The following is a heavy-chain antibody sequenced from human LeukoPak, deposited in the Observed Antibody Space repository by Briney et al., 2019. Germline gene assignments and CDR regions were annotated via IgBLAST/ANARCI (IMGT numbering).Heavy chain of an antibody. J-gene: IGHJ6*03. Sequence: GRSLRLSCAASGFTFSSYGMHWVRQAPGKGLAWVAVIWYDGSNKYYADSVKGRFTISRDNSKNTLYLQMNSLRAEDTAVYYCARGTTTYYYYYYMDVWAKGTTVTVSS. V-gene: IGHV3-33*01. CDR3: ARGTTTYYYYYYMDV. D-gene: IGHD1-7*01. CDR2: IWYDGSNK. CDR1: GFTFSSYG.